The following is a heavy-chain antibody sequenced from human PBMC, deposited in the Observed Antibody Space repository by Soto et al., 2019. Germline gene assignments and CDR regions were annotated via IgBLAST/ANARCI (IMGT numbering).Heavy chain of an antibody. CDR1: GGSISSISYY. CDR3: ASVRRGGYDSLRYYYGMDV. Sequence: PSETLSLTCTVSGGSISSISYYWAWIRQPPGKGLEWIGSIYYSGSTYYNPSLKSRVTISVDTSKNQFSLKLSSVTAADTAVYYCASVRRGGYDSLRYYYGMDVWGQGTTVTVSS. J-gene: IGHJ6*02. D-gene: IGHD5-12*01. CDR2: IYYSGST. V-gene: IGHV4-39*01.